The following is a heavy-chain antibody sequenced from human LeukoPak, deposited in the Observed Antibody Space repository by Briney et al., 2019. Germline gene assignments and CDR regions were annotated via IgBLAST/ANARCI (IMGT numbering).Heavy chain of an antibody. V-gene: IGHV5-51*01. CDR2: IYPGDSDT. CDR1: GYSFTSYW. J-gene: IGHJ6*02. CDR3: ARHGFSPYGSGNSPETYYYGMDV. Sequence: GESLKISCKGSGYSFTSYWIGWVRQMPGKGLEWMGIIYPGDSDTRYSPSFQGQVPISADKSISTAYLQWSSLKASDTAMYYCARHGFSPYGSGNSPETYYYGMDVWGQGTTVSVSS. D-gene: IGHD3-10*01.